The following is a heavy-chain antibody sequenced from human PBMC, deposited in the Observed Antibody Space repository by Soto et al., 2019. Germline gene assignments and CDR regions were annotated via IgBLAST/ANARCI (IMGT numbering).Heavy chain of an antibody. CDR2: INPSGGST. Sequence: ASVNVSCKASGYTFTSYYMHWVRQAPGQGLEWMGIINPSGGSTSYAQKFQGRVTMTRDTSTSTVYMELSSLRSEDTAVYYCARGKGGIFGVVIIPTCYCGKDVWGQWTTVTVSS. D-gene: IGHD3-3*01. CDR1: GYTFTSYY. CDR3: ARGKGGIFGVVIIPTCYCGKDV. V-gene: IGHV1-46*01. J-gene: IGHJ6*02.